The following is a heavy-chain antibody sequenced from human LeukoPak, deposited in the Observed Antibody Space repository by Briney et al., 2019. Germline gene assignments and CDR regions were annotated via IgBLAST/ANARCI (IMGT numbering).Heavy chain of an antibody. CDR1: GYTFTGYY. J-gene: IGHJ3*02. D-gene: IGHD3-22*01. V-gene: IGHV1-2*04. CDR3: ARSRSHYDSSGYSTVDAFDI. Sequence: ASVKVSCKASGYTFTGYYMHWVRQAPGQGLGWMGWINPNSGGTNYAQKFQGWVTMTRDTSISTAYMELSRLRSDDTAVYYCARSRSHYDSSGYSTVDAFDIWGQGTMVTISS. CDR2: INPNSGGT.